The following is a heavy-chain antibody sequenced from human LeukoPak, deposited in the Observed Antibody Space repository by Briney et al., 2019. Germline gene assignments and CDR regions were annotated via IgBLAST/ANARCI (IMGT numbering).Heavy chain of an antibody. J-gene: IGHJ4*02. CDR3: ARVGYYESSGYYEY. Sequence: ASVKVFCKASGYTFTTYPINWVRQAPGQGLEWMGRINPNSGGTNYAQKFQGRVTMTRDTSISTVYMELGRLRSDDTAVYYCARVGYYESSGYYEYWGQGTLVTVSS. D-gene: IGHD3-22*01. V-gene: IGHV1-2*06. CDR1: GYTFTTYP. CDR2: INPNSGGT.